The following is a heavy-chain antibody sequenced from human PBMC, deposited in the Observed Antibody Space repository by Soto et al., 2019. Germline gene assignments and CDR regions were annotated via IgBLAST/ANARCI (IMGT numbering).Heavy chain of an antibody. J-gene: IGHJ1*01. CDR1: GGSISSSSYY. V-gene: IGHV4-39*01. CDR2: IYYSGST. CDR3: ARHSSTEFFQH. Sequence: SETLSLTCTVSGGSISSSSYYWGWIRQPPGKGLEWIGSIYYSGSTYYNPSLKSRVTISVDTSKNQFSLKLSSVTAADTAVYYCARHSSTEFFQHWGQGTLVTVSS.